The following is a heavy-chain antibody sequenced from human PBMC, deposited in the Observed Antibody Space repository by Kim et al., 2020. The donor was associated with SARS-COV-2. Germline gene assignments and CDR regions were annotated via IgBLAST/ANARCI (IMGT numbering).Heavy chain of an antibody. V-gene: IGHV4-59*08. D-gene: IGHD5-18*01. CDR3: ARHGGYSYGHYYFDY. Sequence: PSLKSRVTISVDTSKNQFSLKLSSVTAADTAVYYCARHGGYSYGHYYFDYWGQGTLVTVSS. J-gene: IGHJ4*02.